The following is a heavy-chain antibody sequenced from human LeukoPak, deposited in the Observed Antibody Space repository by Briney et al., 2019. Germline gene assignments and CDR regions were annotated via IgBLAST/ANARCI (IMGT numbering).Heavy chain of an antibody. J-gene: IGHJ3*02. CDR3: ARDLLQTDAFDI. CDR1: GFTFSSYA. Sequence: GGSLRLSCAASGFTFSSYAMHWVRQAPGKGLEWVAVISYDGSNKYYADSVKGRFTISRDNSRNTLYLQMNSLRAEDTAVYYCARDLLQTDAFDIWGQGTMVTVSS. V-gene: IGHV3-30*04. CDR2: ISYDGSNK.